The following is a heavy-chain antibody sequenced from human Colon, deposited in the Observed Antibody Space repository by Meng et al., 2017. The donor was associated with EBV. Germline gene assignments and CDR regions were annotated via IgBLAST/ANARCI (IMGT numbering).Heavy chain of an antibody. CDR2: IYYSGST. D-gene: IGHD5-24*01. J-gene: IGHJ4*02. CDR3: ARGPSRWLQFSFDY. V-gene: IGHV4-31*03. Sequence: GQRQESGQCLVKPSQTLSLTCTVSGGSISSGGYYWSWIRQHPGKGLEWIGYIYYSGSTYYNPSLKSRVTISIDTSKNQFSLKLSSVTAADTAVYYCARGPSRWLQFSFDYWGQGTLVTVSS. CDR1: GGSISSGGYY.